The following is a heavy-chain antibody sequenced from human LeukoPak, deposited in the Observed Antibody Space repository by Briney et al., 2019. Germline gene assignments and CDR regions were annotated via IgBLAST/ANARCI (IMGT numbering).Heavy chain of an antibody. CDR2: ISGSGGST. Sequence: GGSLRLSCAASGFTFSSYAMSWVRQAPGKGLEWVSAISGSGGSTYYADSVEGRFTISRDNSKNTLYLQMNSLRAEDTAVYYCAKAPLSIAVAGTRWFDPWGQGTLVTVSS. CDR1: GFTFSSYA. V-gene: IGHV3-23*01. J-gene: IGHJ5*02. D-gene: IGHD6-19*01. CDR3: AKAPLSIAVAGTRWFDP.